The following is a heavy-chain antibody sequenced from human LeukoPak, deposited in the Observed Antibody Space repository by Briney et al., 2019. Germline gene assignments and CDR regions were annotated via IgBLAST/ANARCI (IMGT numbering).Heavy chain of an antibody. D-gene: IGHD6-13*01. V-gene: IGHV3-64*01. CDR3: AKDYSKSPGIAAAVHY. CDR1: GFTFSSYA. Sequence: PGGSLRLSCAASGFTFSSYAMHWVRQAPGKGLEYVSAISSNGGSTYYANSVKGRFTISRDNSKNTLYLQMNSLRAEDTAVYYCAKDYSKSPGIAAAVHYWGQGTLVTVSS. CDR2: ISSNGGST. J-gene: IGHJ4*02.